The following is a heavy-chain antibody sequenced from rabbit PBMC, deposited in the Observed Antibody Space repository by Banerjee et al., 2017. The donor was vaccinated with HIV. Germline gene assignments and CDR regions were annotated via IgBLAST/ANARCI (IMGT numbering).Heavy chain of an antibody. V-gene: IGHV1S40*01. D-gene: IGHD4-1*01. Sequence: SGGGLVQPEGSLALTCTASGFTISNNYYMCWVRQAPGKGLEWITYIDNSGSTYYASWAKGRFTISKTSSTTVTLQMTSLTAADTATYFCARDLAGVIGWNFGLWGPGTLVTVS. CDR3: ARDLAGVIGWNFGL. CDR2: IDNSGST. J-gene: IGHJ4*01. CDR1: GFTISNNYY.